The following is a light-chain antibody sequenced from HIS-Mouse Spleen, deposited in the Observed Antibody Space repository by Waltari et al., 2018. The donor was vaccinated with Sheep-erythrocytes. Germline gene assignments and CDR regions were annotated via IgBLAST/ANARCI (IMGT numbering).Light chain of an antibody. CDR1: SSNIGSNY. J-gene: IGLJ3*02. V-gene: IGLV1-47*01. CDR3: AAWDDSLSGNWV. CDR2: RNN. Sequence: QSVLTQPPSASATPGQRVTISCSGSSSNIGSNYVYWYQQLPGTAPKLLIYRNNQRPSGVPDRVSGSKSGTSASLAISGLRSEDEADYYCAAWDDSLSGNWVFGGGTKLTVL.